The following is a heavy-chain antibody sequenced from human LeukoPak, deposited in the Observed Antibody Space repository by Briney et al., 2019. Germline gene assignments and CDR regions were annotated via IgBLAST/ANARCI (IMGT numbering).Heavy chain of an antibody. CDR1: GGSISSYY. CDR3: VREVGPSEYSSPTDWYFDL. CDR2: IYYSGST. D-gene: IGHD6-6*01. J-gene: IGHJ2*01. V-gene: IGHV4-59*01. Sequence: PSETLSLTCTVSGGSISSYYWSWIRQPPGKGLEWIGYIYYSGSTNYNPSLKSRVTISVDTSKNKFSLKLSSVTAADTAVYYCVREVGPSEYSSPTDWYFDLWGRGTLVTVSS.